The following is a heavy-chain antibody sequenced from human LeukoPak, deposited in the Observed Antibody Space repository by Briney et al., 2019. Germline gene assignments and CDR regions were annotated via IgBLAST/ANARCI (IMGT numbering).Heavy chain of an antibody. CDR3: ARLDTAMVKAYYYYYMDV. Sequence: ASVKVSCKASGGTFSSYAISWVRQAPGQGLEWMGGIIPIFGTANYAQKFQGRVTITADKSTSTAYMELSSLRSEDTAVYYCARLDTAMVKAYYYYYMDVWGKGTTVTISS. J-gene: IGHJ6*03. CDR1: GGTFSSYA. V-gene: IGHV1-69*06. CDR2: IIPIFGTA. D-gene: IGHD5-18*01.